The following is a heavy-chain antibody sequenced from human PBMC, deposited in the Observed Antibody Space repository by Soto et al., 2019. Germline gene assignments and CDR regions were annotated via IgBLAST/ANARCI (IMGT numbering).Heavy chain of an antibody. J-gene: IGHJ6*02. D-gene: IGHD5-12*01. Sequence: GGSLRLSCAASGFSISSYGFHWVRQAPGKGLEWVAVISYDARNEYYIDSVKGRYTISRDNSKNTVFLHMNNLRDEDTAVYYCARESDHRRGDSYYDMDVWGQGTTVTVSS. CDR3: ARESDHRRGDSYYDMDV. CDR1: GFSISSYG. CDR2: ISYDARNE. V-gene: IGHV3-30*03.